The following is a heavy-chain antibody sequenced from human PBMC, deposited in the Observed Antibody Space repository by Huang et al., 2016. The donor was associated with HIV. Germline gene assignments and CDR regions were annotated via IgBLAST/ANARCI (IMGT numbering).Heavy chain of an antibody. CDR1: GYDFTSYG. D-gene: IGHD2-2*02. V-gene: IGHV1-18*01. CDR2: SGSHNGDT. J-gene: IGHJ3*02. CDR3: ARDPWYTNVWKRNAASVI. Sequence: QVQLVQSGGEVKKPGASVKVSCKASGYDFTSYGVSWVRQAPGQGLEWGGWSGSHNGDTNYAQRFQCRVTLTTDTSTNTAYMEMRSLRSDDTAMYYCARDPWYTNVWKRNAASVIWGQGTMVIVSS.